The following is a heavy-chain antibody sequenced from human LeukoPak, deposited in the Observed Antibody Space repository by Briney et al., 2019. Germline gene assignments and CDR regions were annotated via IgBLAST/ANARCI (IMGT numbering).Heavy chain of an antibody. J-gene: IGHJ3*02. V-gene: IGHV3-23*01. Sequence: GGSLRLSCTASDFILSTYAMSWVRQAPGKGLEWVSAISGSGGSTYYADSVKGRFTISRDNSKNTLYLQMNSLRAEDTAVYYCARKKTVGATGPDAFDIWGQGTMVTVSS. CDR3: ARKKTVGATGPDAFDI. D-gene: IGHD1-26*01. CDR1: DFILSTYA. CDR2: ISGSGGST.